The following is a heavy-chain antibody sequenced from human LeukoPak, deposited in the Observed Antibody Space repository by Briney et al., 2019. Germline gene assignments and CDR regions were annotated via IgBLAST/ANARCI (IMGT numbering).Heavy chain of an antibody. CDR2: ITRSGGNR. CDR3: AKEPVGYFDD. V-gene: IGHV3-23*01. D-gene: IGHD4-23*01. J-gene: IGHJ4*02. Sequence: GGSLRLSCAASGFTFSSYAMSWVRQAPGKGLEWVSGITRSGGNRYYAESVKGRFTITRDNSENTLYLQMNSLRVEDTALYYCAKEPVGYFDDWGQGTLVTVSS. CDR1: GFTFSSYA.